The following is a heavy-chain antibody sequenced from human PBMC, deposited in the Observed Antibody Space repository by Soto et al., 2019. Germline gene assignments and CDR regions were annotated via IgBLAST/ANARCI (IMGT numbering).Heavy chain of an antibody. Sequence: GGSLRLSCTGSGFTFGDYAMSWFRQAPGKGLEWVGFIRGKPYGVTAEYAASVKGRSTISRDDSKSIAYLQMNSLTTEDTAVYYCARGIWEMATIRPENYWGQGTPVTVSS. J-gene: IGHJ4*02. V-gene: IGHV3-49*03. D-gene: IGHD5-12*01. CDR1: GFTFGDYA. CDR3: ARGIWEMATIRPENY. CDR2: IRGKPYGVTA.